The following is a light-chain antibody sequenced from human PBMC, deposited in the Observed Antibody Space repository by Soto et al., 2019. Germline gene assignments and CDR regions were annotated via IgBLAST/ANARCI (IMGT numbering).Light chain of an antibody. V-gene: IGKV4-1*01. Sequence: DIMMTQSPDSLAVSLGESATINCKSSQSVLQISTNKNHLDWYRQKPGHPPQLLIYWASNRESGVPDRISGSGSGTDFTLTISSLQAEDVAVYYCQHYYGPPYVFGQGTKLEI. CDR3: QHYYGPPYV. CDR1: QSVLQISTNKNH. J-gene: IGKJ2*01. CDR2: WAS.